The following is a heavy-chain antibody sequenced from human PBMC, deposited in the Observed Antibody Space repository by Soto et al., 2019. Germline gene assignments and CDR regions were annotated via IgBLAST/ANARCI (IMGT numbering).Heavy chain of an antibody. V-gene: IGHV4-39*01. CDR2: IYYIENT. Sequence: QLQLQESGPGLVKPSETLSLTCTVSGGSISSSSNHWGWIRQPPGKRLEWIGNIYYIENTYYNPSLKSRVTISVDTSKNQFSLRLTSVTAADTAVYYCATHPPYGPLDHWGQGTLVTVSS. D-gene: IGHD4-17*01. CDR1: GGSISSSSNH. CDR3: ATHPPYGPLDH. J-gene: IGHJ4*02.